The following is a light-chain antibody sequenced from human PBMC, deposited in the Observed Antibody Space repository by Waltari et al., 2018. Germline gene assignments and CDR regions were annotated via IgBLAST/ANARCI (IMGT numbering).Light chain of an antibody. J-gene: IGLJ3*02. CDR1: SSDIGTYHY. CDR2: DVS. CDR3: SSYTRVSASVV. V-gene: IGLV2-14*03. Sequence: QSALTQPASVSGSPGQSITISCTGPSSDIGTYHYASWYQQHPGRAPKLIIHDVSKRPSGVSIRFSGSKSDNTASLTISGLQAEDEADYYCSSYTRVSASVVFGGGTKLTVL.